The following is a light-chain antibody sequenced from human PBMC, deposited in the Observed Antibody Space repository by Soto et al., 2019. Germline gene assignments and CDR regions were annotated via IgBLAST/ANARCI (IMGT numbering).Light chain of an antibody. J-gene: IGLJ2*01. CDR3: SSYTSSDTQVL. Sequence: QSALTQPASVSGSPGQSISISCAGTNSDVGGYNYVSWYQHPPGKAPKLLIYNVNDRPSWVSARFSGSKSGNTASLTISGPQPEDEADYYCSSYTSSDTQVLFGGGTKLTVL. CDR2: NVN. CDR1: NSDVGGYNY. V-gene: IGLV2-14*03.